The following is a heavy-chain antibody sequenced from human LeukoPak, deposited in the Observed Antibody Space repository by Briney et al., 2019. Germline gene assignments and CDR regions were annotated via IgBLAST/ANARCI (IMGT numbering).Heavy chain of an antibody. CDR3: TTEVTMIVVVPDY. D-gene: IGHD3-22*01. V-gene: IGHV3-15*01. CDR2: IKSNTDGGTT. CDR1: GFTFSNAW. J-gene: IGHJ4*02. Sequence: GGSLRLSCAASGFTFSNAWMSWVRQAPGKGLEWVGRIKSNTDGGTTDYAAPVKGRFTISRDDSKNTLYLQMNSLKTEDTAVYYCTTEVTMIVVVPDYWGQGTLVTVSS.